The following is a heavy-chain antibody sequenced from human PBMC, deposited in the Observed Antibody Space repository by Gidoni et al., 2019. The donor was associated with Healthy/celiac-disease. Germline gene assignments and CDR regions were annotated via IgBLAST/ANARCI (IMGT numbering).Heavy chain of an antibody. J-gene: IGHJ4*02. D-gene: IGHD2-21*02. CDR3: ARGLRAIVVVTAIPVY. CDR2: ISYDGSNK. V-gene: IGHV3-30-3*01. Sequence: QVQLVESGGGVFQPGRSLRLSCAASGFTLSSYAMHWVRQAPGKGLEWVAVISYDGSNKYYADSVKGRFTISRDNSKNTLYLQMNSLRAEDTAVYYCARGLRAIVVVTAIPVYWGQGTLVTVSS. CDR1: GFTLSSYA.